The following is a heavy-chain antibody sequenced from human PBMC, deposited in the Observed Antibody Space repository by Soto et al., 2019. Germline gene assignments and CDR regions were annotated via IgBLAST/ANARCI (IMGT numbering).Heavy chain of an antibody. D-gene: IGHD2-15*01. CDR1: GFTFSSYN. J-gene: IGHJ4*02. V-gene: IGHV3-21*01. Sequence: GGSLRLSCAASGFTFSSYNMNWVRQAPGKGLEWVSSISSSSSYIYYADSVKGRFTISRDNAKNSLYLQMNSLRADDTAVYYCARAVGYCSGGSCLPFDYWGQGTLVTVSS. CDR3: ARAVGYCSGGSCLPFDY. CDR2: ISSSSSYI.